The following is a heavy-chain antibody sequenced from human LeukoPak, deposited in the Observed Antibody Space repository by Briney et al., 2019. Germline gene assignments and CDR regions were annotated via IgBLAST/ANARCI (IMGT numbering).Heavy chain of an antibody. D-gene: IGHD5-18*01. CDR3: ARGAYSYGRTAEDY. CDR2: INPNSGGT. Sequence: ASVKVSCKASAYTFTDYYVHWVRQAPGQGLEWMGRINPNSGGTHYAQKFQGRVTITRDTSASTAYMELSSLRSEDTAVYYCARGAYSYGRTAEDYWGQGTLVTVSS. V-gene: IGHV1-2*06. J-gene: IGHJ4*02. CDR1: AYTFTDYY.